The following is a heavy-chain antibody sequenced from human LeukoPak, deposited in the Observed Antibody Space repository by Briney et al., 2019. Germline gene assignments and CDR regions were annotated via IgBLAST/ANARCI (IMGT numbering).Heavy chain of an antibody. J-gene: IGHJ4*02. Sequence: AGGSLRLSCVASGFTFTSYWITWVRQAPGKGLEWVANVKGDGSGDFHVDSVQGRFTVSRDNAKNSLYLQMNSLRDEDTAVYYCARDPAENYYDSSGTDYWGQGTLVTVSS. CDR3: ARDPAENYYDSSGTDY. V-gene: IGHV3-7*01. D-gene: IGHD3-22*01. CDR1: GFTFTSYW. CDR2: VKGDGSGD.